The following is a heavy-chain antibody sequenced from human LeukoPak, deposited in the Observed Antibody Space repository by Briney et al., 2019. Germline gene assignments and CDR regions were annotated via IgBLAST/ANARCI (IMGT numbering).Heavy chain of an antibody. CDR3: ARLRYFDWLCNDY. D-gene: IGHD3-9*01. Sequence: ASVKVSCKTSGYTFTSYYIHWVRQAPGQGLEWMGIINPSGGSTSYAQKFQGRVTMTRDTSTSTVYMYLSSLRSEDTAVYYCARLRYFDWLCNDYWGQGTLVTVSS. J-gene: IGHJ4*02. V-gene: IGHV1-46*01. CDR2: INPSGGST. CDR1: GYTFTSYY.